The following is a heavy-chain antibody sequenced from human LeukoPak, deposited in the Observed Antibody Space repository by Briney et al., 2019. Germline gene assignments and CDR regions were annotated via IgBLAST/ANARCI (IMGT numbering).Heavy chain of an antibody. Sequence: ASVKVSCKASGYTFTGYYMHWVRQAPGQGLEWMGWINPNSGGTNYAQKFQGRVTMTRDTSTSTVYMELSSLRSEDTAVYYCARAYYDSSGYNYWGQGTLVTVSS. CDR2: INPNSGGT. CDR1: GYTFTGYY. D-gene: IGHD3-22*01. V-gene: IGHV1-2*02. CDR3: ARAYYDSSGYNY. J-gene: IGHJ4*02.